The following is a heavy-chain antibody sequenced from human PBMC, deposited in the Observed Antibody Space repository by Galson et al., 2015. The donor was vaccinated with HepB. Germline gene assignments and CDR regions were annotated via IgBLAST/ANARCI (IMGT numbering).Heavy chain of an antibody. Sequence: SVKVSCKASGYTFTSYGISWVRQAPGQGLEWMGWISAYNGNTNYAQKLQGRVTMTTDTSTSTAYMELRSLRSDDTAVYYCARVGITIFGGISGWFDPWGQGTLVTVSS. CDR1: GYTFTSYG. V-gene: IGHV1-18*01. CDR2: ISAYNGNT. CDR3: ARVGITIFGGISGWFDP. J-gene: IGHJ5*02. D-gene: IGHD3-3*01.